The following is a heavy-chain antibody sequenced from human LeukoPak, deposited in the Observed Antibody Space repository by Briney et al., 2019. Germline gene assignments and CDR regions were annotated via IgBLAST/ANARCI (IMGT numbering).Heavy chain of an antibody. CDR1: GFTFSSYA. V-gene: IGHV3-30-3*01. Sequence: PGRSLRLSCAASGFTFSSYAMHWVRQAPGKGLEWVAVISYDGSNKYYADSVKGRFTISRDNSKNPLYLQMNSLRAEDTAVYYCARDDGSGSYYRSQLHAFDIWGQGTMVTVSS. D-gene: IGHD3-10*01. CDR3: ARDDGSGSYYRSQLHAFDI. CDR2: ISYDGSNK. J-gene: IGHJ3*02.